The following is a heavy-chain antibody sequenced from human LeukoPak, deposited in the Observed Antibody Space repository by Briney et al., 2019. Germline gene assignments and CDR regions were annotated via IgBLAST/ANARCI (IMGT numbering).Heavy chain of an antibody. D-gene: IGHD3-16*02. J-gene: IGHJ4*02. CDR1: GFTFSSYA. CDR3: AKDVRSPLPPGIDY. V-gene: IGHV3-30*04. Sequence: PGGSLRLSCAASGFTFSSYAMHWVRQAPGKGLEWVAVISYDGSNKYYADSVKGRFTISRDNSKNTLYLQMNSLRAEDTAVYYCAKDVRSPLPPGIDYWGQGTLVTVSS. CDR2: ISYDGSNK.